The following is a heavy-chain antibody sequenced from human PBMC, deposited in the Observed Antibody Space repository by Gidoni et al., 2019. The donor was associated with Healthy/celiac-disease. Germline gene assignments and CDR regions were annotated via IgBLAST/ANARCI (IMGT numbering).Heavy chain of an antibody. CDR2: IWYDGSNK. V-gene: IGHV3-33*01. Sequence: QVQLVESGGGVVQPGRSLRLSCAASGFTFSSYGMHWVRQAPGKGLEWVAVIWYDGSNKYYADSVTSRFTITRDNSKNTLYLQMNSVRAEDTAVYYCARGNGDCSSTSCYPNYYYYYMDVWGKGTTVTVSS. D-gene: IGHD2-2*01. CDR1: GFTFSSYG. CDR3: ARGNGDCSSTSCYPNYYYYYMDV. J-gene: IGHJ6*03.